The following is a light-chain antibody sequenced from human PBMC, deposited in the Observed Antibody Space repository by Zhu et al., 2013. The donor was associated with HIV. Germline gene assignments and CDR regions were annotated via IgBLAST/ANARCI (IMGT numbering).Light chain of an antibody. V-gene: IGKV1-39*01. CDR2: AIS. CDR1: QSITSY. CDR3: QQSYSIPFT. Sequence: DRQMTQSPSSLSASVGDRVTITCRASQSITSYLNWYQHKPGKAPRLLIHAISSLQTGVPSRFSGSGYGTDFTLTISSLQPEDFATYYCQQSYSIPFTFGGGTKVEIK. J-gene: IGKJ4*01.